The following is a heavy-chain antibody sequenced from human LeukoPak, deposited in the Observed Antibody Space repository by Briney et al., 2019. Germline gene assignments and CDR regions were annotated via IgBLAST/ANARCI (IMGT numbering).Heavy chain of an antibody. V-gene: IGHV4-38-2*02. CDR3: ARDSSSWGYGY. D-gene: IGHD6-13*01. CDR2: IYHSGST. Sequence: SETLSLTCTVSGYSISSGYYWGWIRQPPGKGLEWIGSIYHSGSTYYNPSLKSRVTISVDTSKNQFSLKLSSVTAADTAVYYCARDSSSWGYGYWGQGTLVTVSS. J-gene: IGHJ4*02. CDR1: GYSISSGYY.